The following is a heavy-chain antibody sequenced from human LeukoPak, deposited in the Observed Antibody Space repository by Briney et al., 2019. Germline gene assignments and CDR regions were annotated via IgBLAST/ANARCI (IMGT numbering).Heavy chain of an antibody. CDR2: ISGSGGST. Sequence: GGSLRLSCAASGFTFSSYAMSWVRQAPGKGLEWVSAISGSGGSTYYADSVKGRFTISRDNSKNTLCLQMNSLRAEDTAVYYCAKDRVVGATGVRGFDPWGQGTLVTVSS. D-gene: IGHD1-26*01. J-gene: IGHJ5*02. CDR1: GFTFSSYA. V-gene: IGHV3-23*01. CDR3: AKDRVVGATGVRGFDP.